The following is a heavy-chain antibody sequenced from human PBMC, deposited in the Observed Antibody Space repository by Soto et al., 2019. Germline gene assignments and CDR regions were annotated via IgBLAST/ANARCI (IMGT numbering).Heavy chain of an antibody. D-gene: IGHD5-18*01. V-gene: IGHV3-15*07. CDR1: GFTFSNAW. J-gene: IGHJ5*02. Sequence: GGSLRLSCAASGFTFSNAWMNWVRQAPGKGLEWVGRIKSKTDGGTTDYAAPVKGRFTISRDDSKNTLYLQMNSLKTEDTAVYYCTTLSGIQLWLRNWFDPWGQGTLVTVSS. CDR2: IKSKTDGGTT. CDR3: TTLSGIQLWLRNWFDP.